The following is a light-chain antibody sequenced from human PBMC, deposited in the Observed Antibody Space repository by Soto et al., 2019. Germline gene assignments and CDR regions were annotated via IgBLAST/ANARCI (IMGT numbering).Light chain of an antibody. Sequence: EIVLTQSPATLSLSPGERATLSCRASQSVGSYLAWYHQKPGQAPRLLIYDASNRATGIPARFSGSGSGTDFTLTISSLEPEDFAVYYWQQRANWPPTFGQGTRLEIK. J-gene: IGKJ5*01. CDR2: DAS. CDR3: QQRANWPPT. V-gene: IGKV3-11*01. CDR1: QSVGSY.